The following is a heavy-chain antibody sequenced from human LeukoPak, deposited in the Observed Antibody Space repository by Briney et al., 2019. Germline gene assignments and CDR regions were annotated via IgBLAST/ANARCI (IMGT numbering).Heavy chain of an antibody. CDR2: IYNNRYT. D-gene: IGHD5-18*01. CDR3: MVDYLDY. V-gene: IGHV4-39*01. Sequence: PSETLSLTCTVAGASLSDSSYTYWGWIRQPPGKGLEWIESIYNNRYTYYNPSLKSRVTISADTSKSQFSLRVTSNCVHYSHVDKAMVDYLDYWGQGTLVTVSS. J-gene: IGHJ4*02. CDR1: GASLSDSSYTY.